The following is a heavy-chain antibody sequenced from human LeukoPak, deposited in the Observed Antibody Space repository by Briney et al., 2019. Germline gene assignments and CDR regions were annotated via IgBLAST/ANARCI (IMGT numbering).Heavy chain of an antibody. CDR2: IYSGGST. V-gene: IGHV3-66*01. D-gene: IGHD2/OR15-2a*01. CDR3: ARDGLFPSLDY. CDR1: GFTVSSNY. Sequence: GGSLRLSCAASGFTVSSNYMSWVRQAPGKGLEWVSVIYSGGSTYYTDSVKGRFTISRDNAKNSLYLQMNSLRAEDTAVYYCARDGLFPSLDYWGPGTLVTVSS. J-gene: IGHJ4*02.